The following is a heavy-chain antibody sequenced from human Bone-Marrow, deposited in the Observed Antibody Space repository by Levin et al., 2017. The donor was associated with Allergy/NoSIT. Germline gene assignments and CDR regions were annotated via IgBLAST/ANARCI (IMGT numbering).Heavy chain of an antibody. J-gene: IGHJ3*02. CDR2: SRNKANIYST. CDR3: ARDITDRSGGFDI. V-gene: IGHV3-72*01. CDR1: GFTSSDHF. D-gene: IGHD3-10*01. Sequence: GGSLRLSCVASGFTSSDHFMDWVRQAPGKGLEWVGRSRNKANIYSTEYAASVKGRFTISRDDSENSLYLQMNSLKTEDTAVYYCARDITDRSGGFDIWGQGTMVTVSS.